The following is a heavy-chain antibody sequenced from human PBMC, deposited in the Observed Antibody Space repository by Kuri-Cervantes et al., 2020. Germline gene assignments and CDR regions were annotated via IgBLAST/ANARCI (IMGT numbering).Heavy chain of an antibody. CDR2: ISWDGGST. Sequence: GGSLRLSCAASGFTFDDYAMHWVRQAPGKGLEWVSLISWDGGSTYYADSVKGRFTISRDNAKNFLYLQMNSLRAEDTALYYCAKDKGRGRDGYNYYFDYWGQGTLVTVSS. J-gene: IGHJ4*02. CDR3: AKDKGRGRDGYNYYFDY. CDR1: GFTFDDYA. V-gene: IGHV3-43D*04. D-gene: IGHD5-24*01.